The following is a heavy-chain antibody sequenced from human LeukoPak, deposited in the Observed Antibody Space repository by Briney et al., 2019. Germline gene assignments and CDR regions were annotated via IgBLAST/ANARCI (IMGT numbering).Heavy chain of an antibody. Sequence: SETLSLTCSVSGGSISGYYWSWVRQPPGKELEWIGYVYYSENTKYNPSLESRVTISLDTSKKQFSLRLNSVTTADTAVYYCARQRYSSGWSPFDYWGQGTLVTVSS. J-gene: IGHJ4*02. V-gene: IGHV4-59*08. CDR2: VYYSENT. CDR1: GGSISGYY. CDR3: ARQRYSSGWSPFDY. D-gene: IGHD6-19*01.